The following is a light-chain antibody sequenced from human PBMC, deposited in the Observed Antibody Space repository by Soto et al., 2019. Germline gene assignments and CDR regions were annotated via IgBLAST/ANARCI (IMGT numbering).Light chain of an antibody. V-gene: IGKV3-15*01. Sequence: DTVVTQRPASLYSSTSKIASIPCRASQNVFDNLAWYQQKPGQAPRLLIYSASTRATGTPARFSGSGSGTEFTLTIGSLQSEDFTVYYCQQDKKLTNMFGERTKVEIK. CDR2: SAS. CDR3: QQDKKLTNM. J-gene: IGKJ4*02. CDR1: QNVFDN.